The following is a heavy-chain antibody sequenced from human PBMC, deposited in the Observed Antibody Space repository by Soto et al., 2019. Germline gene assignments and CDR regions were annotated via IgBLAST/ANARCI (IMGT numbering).Heavy chain of an antibody. J-gene: IGHJ3*02. CDR1: GFTFSSYA. D-gene: IGHD1-1*01. CDR2: ISYDGSNK. Sequence: QVQLVESGGGVVQPGRSLRLSCAASGFTFSSYAMHWVRQAPGKGLEWVAVISYDGSNKYYADSVKGRFTISRDNSEKTMYLQMNSLRAEDTAVYYCARLYNLNDIGAFDIWGQGTMVTVSS. CDR3: ARLYNLNDIGAFDI. V-gene: IGHV3-30-3*01.